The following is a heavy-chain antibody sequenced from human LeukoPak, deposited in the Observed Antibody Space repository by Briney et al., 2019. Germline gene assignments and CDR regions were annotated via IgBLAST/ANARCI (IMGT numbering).Heavy chain of an antibody. CDR2: IYYSGST. Sequence: SQTLSLTCTVSGGSISSGGYYWSWIRQHPGKGLEWIGYIYYSGSTYYNPSLKSRVTISVDTSKNQFSLKLSSVTAADTAVYYCARDYQRSRGLGEPARYYGMDVWGQGTTVTVSS. V-gene: IGHV4-31*03. CDR1: GGSISSGGYY. J-gene: IGHJ6*02. D-gene: IGHD3-10*01. CDR3: ARDYQRSRGLGEPARYYGMDV.